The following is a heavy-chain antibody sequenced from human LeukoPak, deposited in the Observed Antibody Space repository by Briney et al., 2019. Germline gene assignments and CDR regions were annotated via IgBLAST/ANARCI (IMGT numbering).Heavy chain of an antibody. Sequence: SVKVSCKASGGTFSSYAISWVRQAPGQGLEWMGRIIPILGIANYAQKFQGRVTITADKSTSTAYMELSSLRSEDTAVYYCAKDQINYSNREPFFDYWGQGTLVTVSS. J-gene: IGHJ4*02. CDR1: GGTFSSYA. CDR3: AKDQINYSNREPFFDY. V-gene: IGHV1-69*04. CDR2: IIPILGIA. D-gene: IGHD4-11*01.